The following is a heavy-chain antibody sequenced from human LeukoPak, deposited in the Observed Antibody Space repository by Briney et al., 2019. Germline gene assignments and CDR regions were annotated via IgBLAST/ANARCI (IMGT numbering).Heavy chain of an antibody. J-gene: IGHJ5*02. CDR3: ARAGRSSGWNNWFDP. Sequence: ASVKVSCKASGYTFTGYYMHWVRQAPGQRLEWMGWINPNSGGTNYAQKFQGWVTMTRDTSISTAYMELSRLRSDDTAVYYCARAGRSSGWNNWFDPWGQGTLVTVSS. CDR2: INPNSGGT. CDR1: GYTFTGYY. D-gene: IGHD6-19*01. V-gene: IGHV1-2*04.